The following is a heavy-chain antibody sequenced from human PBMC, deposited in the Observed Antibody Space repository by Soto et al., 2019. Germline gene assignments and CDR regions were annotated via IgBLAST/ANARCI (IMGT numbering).Heavy chain of an antibody. Sequence: GGSLRLSCAASGFTFNNYAMNWVRQAPGEGLEWVSAISGSGTNTYYADSVKGRFAISRDNSKNMLYLQMNSLRAEDMAVYYCAKDRNRGSGSYYFSYFDDRAQGTLVTVSS. V-gene: IGHV3-23*01. CDR3: AKDRNRGSGSYYFSYFDD. CDR2: ISGSGTNT. CDR1: GFTFNNYA. D-gene: IGHD3-10*01. J-gene: IGHJ4*02.